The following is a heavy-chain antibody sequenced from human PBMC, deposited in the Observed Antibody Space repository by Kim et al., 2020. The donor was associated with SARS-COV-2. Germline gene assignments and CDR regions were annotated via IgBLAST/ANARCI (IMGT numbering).Heavy chain of an antibody. J-gene: IGHJ5*02. CDR1: GYTFSSYG. Sequence: ASVKVSCKASGYTFSSYGLNWVRQAPGQGLDWMGWINTNTGNPMYARGFTGRFVFSLDTSVSTAYLQITSLKAEDTAVYYCARRLVAGGVTYNWFDPWGQGTLVTVSS. CDR3: ARRLVAGGVTYNWFDP. CDR2: INTNTGNP. V-gene: IGHV7-4-1*02. D-gene: IGHD3-16*01.